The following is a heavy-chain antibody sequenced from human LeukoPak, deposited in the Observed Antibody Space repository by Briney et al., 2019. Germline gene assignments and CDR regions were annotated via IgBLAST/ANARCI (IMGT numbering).Heavy chain of an antibody. CDR1: GYSISSGSY. V-gene: IGHV4-38-2*02. Sequence: KPSETLSLTCAVSGYSISSGSYWGWIRQPPGKGLEWIGSIFHSGTTYHNPSLKSRVTISVDTSKNQVSLKLSSVTAADTAAYYCARDLSVTAKFDYWGQGTLVTVSS. J-gene: IGHJ4*02. CDR2: IFHSGTT. CDR3: ARDLSVTAKFDY. D-gene: IGHD5-18*01.